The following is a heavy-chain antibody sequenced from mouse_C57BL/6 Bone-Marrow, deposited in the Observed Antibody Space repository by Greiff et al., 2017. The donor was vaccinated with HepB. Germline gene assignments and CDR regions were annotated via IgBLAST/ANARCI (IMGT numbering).Heavy chain of an antibody. J-gene: IGHJ3*01. D-gene: IGHD1-1*01. CDR1: GYTFTSYT. V-gene: IGHV1-4*01. CDR3: ARDYGSSPWFAY. CDR2: INPSSGYT. Sequence: VQGVESGAELARPGASVKMSCKASGYTFTSYTMHWVKQRPGQGLEWIGYINPSSGYTKYNQKFKDKATLTADKSSSTAYMQLSSLTSEDSAVYYCARDYGSSPWFAYWGQGTLVTVSA.